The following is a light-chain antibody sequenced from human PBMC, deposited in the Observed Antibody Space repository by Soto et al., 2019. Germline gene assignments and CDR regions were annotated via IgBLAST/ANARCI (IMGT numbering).Light chain of an antibody. Sequence: EIVLTQSPGTLSLSPGETATLSCRASQSVSSSYLAWYQQKPGQAPRLLIFGANNRSTGIPDRFSGSGSGTEFTLTISRLEPEDFAVFYCHQYGSSPRTFGQGTKVEIK. CDR2: GAN. J-gene: IGKJ1*01. CDR3: HQYGSSPRT. CDR1: QSVSSSY. V-gene: IGKV3-20*01.